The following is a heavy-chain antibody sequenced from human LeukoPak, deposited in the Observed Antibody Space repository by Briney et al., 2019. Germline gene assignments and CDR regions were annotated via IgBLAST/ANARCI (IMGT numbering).Heavy chain of an antibody. D-gene: IGHD6-13*01. CDR3: ARPLSGSSSWHGDAFDI. Sequence: SETLSLTCTVSGGSISSSTYYWGWIRQLPGKGLEWIGSIYYSGSTYYNASLKSRVTISADTSKNQFSLKLSSVTAADTAVYYCARPLSGSSSWHGDAFDIWGQGTMVTVSS. J-gene: IGHJ3*02. CDR1: GGSISSSTYY. V-gene: IGHV4-39*01. CDR2: IYYSGST.